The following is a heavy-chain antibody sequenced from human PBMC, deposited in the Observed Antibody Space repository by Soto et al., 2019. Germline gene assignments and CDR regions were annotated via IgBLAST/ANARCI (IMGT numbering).Heavy chain of an antibody. CDR1: GLTFSSYW. CDR3: ARAGPATCTSFSCFAYSPDV. Sequence: AGGSLRLSCEASGLTFSSYWMHWVRQIPGKGLEWVSRINNDGSITNYADSVKGRFTISRDNAESTLFLQMSSLRAEDTAVYYCARAGPATCTSFSCFAYSPDVWGTGTTVTVSS. D-gene: IGHD2-8*01. J-gene: IGHJ6*04. V-gene: IGHV3-74*01. CDR2: INNDGSIT.